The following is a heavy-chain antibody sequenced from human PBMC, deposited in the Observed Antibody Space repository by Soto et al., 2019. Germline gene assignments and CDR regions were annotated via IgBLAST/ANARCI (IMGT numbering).Heavy chain of an antibody. Sequence: QVRLVQSGAEVKKPGASVKVSCKASGYTFTSYAMHWVRQAPGQRFEWMGWINAGNGNTKYSQKFQGRVTITRDTSASTAYMELSSLRSEDTAVYYCARILGYCSGGSCDFWGQGTLVTVSS. CDR2: INAGNGNT. D-gene: IGHD2-15*01. CDR1: GYTFTSYA. J-gene: IGHJ4*02. CDR3: ARILGYCSGGSCDF. V-gene: IGHV1-3*01.